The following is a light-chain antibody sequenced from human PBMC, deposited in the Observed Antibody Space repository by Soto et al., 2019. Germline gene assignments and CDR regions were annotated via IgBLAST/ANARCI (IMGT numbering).Light chain of an antibody. V-gene: IGLV1-40*01. J-gene: IGLJ1*01. Sequence: QSVLTQPPSVSGAPGQRVTISCTGSSSNIGAGYDVHWYQQLPGTAPKLLIYGNSNRPSGVPDRFSGSKSGTSASLAITGLQAEDEADYYCQSYDSSLSGPKVFGTGTKVNVL. CDR1: SSNIGAGYD. CDR3: QSYDSSLSGPKV. CDR2: GNS.